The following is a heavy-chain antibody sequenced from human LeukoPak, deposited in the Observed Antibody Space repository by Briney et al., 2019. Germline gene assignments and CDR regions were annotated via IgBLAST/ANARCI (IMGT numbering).Heavy chain of an antibody. CDR2: INPLGGST. V-gene: IGHV1-46*01. J-gene: IGHJ4*02. D-gene: IGHD3-3*01. CDR1: GYTFTSYY. CDR3: ARAHDFWSGPFDY. Sequence: GASVKVSFKASGYTFTSYYVHWVRQAPGQGLEWMGIINPLGGSTNYAQKFQGRVTMTRDTSTSTVYMELSSLRSEDTAVYYCARAHDFWSGPFDYWGQGTLVTVSS.